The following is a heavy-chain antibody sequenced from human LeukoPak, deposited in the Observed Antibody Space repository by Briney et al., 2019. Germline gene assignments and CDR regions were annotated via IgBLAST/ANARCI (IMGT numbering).Heavy chain of an antibody. CDR1: GFTVSSNY. D-gene: IGHD5-24*01. CDR2: IYSGGST. Sequence: GGSLRLSCAASGFTVSSNYMSWVRQAPGKGLEWVSVIYSGGSTYYADSVKGRFTISRDNSKNTLYLQMNSLRAEDTAVYYCARQSAHGYNLFYFDYWGQGTLVPVSS. CDR3: ARQSAHGYNLFYFDY. V-gene: IGHV3-53*01. J-gene: IGHJ4*02.